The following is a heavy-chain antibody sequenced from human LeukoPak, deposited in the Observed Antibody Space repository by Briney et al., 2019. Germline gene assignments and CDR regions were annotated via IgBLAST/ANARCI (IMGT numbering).Heavy chain of an antibody. CDR3: ARNYFFSMDV. Sequence: SETLSLTCTVSGGSINNGDYYWSWNRQPPGKGLEWIGYIYYSGSTYYIPSLKRRVTISVDTSKNQFSLKLTSVTAADTAVYYCARNYFFSMDVWGKGTTVTVSS. CDR1: GGSINNGDYY. V-gene: IGHV4-30-4*08. J-gene: IGHJ6*03. CDR2: IYYSGST.